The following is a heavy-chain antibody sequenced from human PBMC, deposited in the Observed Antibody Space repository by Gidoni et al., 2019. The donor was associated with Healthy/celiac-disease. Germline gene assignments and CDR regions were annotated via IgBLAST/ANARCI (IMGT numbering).Heavy chain of an antibody. CDR3: AKGGYSSSWAKYFQH. J-gene: IGHJ1*01. CDR1: GLPFSSYA. Sequence: EVQLLESVGVLVQPGGSLRLSCAASGLPFSSYAMSWVRQAPGKGLEWCSAISGSGGSTYYADSVKGRFTISRDNSKNTLYLQMNSLRAEDTAVYYCAKGGYSSSWAKYFQHWGQGTLVTVSS. V-gene: IGHV3-23*01. D-gene: IGHD6-13*01. CDR2: ISGSGGST.